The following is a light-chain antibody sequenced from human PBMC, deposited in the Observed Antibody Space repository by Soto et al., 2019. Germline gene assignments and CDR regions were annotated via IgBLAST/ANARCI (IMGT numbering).Light chain of an antibody. J-gene: IGKJ1*01. V-gene: IGKV1-5*01. Sequence: DIQMTQSPSTLSASVGDRVTITCRAGQSISSWLAWYQQKPGKAPKLLIYDASSLESGVPSRSSGSGSGTEFTLTISSLQPDDFATYYCQQYNSYSWTFGQGTKVDIK. CDR1: QSISSW. CDR2: DAS. CDR3: QQYNSYSWT.